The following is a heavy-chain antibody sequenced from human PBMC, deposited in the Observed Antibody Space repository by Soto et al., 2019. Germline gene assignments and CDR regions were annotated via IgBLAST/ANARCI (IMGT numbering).Heavy chain of an antibody. CDR2: IIPIFGTA. J-gene: IGHJ5*02. CDR3: ARELATVVTGWFDP. Sequence: QVQLVQSGAEVKKPGSAMKVSCKTSRDTFSSYAISWVRQAPGQGLEWMGGIIPIFGTANYAQKFQGRVTITADESTSTAYMELSSLRSEDTAVYYCARELATVVTGWFDPWGQGTLVTVSS. CDR1: RDTFSSYA. V-gene: IGHV1-69*13. D-gene: IGHD4-17*01.